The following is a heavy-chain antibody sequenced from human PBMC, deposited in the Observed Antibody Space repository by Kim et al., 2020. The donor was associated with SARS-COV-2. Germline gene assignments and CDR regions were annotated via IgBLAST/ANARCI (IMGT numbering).Heavy chain of an antibody. Sequence: SVKVSCKASGGTFSSYAISWVRQAPGQGLEWMGGIIPIFGTANYAQKFQGRVTITADESTSTAYMELSSLRSEDTAVYYCARSYGDYEGFDPWGQGTLVTVSS. CDR3: ARSYGDYEGFDP. J-gene: IGHJ5*02. D-gene: IGHD4-17*01. V-gene: IGHV1-69*13. CDR2: IIPIFGTA. CDR1: GGTFSSYA.